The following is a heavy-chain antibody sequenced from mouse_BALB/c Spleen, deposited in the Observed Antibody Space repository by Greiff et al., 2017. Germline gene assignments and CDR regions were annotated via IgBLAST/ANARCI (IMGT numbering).Heavy chain of an antibody. CDR1: GFNIKDTY. Sequence: VQLKQSGAELVKPGASVKLSCTASGFNIKDTYMHWVKQRPEQGLEWIGRIDPANGNTKYDPKFQGKATITADTSSNTAYLQLSSLTSEDTAVYYCARGDYGRGYAMDYWGQGTSVTVSS. V-gene: IGHV14-3*02. D-gene: IGHD2-4*01. CDR2: IDPANGNT. J-gene: IGHJ4*01. CDR3: ARGDYGRGYAMDY.